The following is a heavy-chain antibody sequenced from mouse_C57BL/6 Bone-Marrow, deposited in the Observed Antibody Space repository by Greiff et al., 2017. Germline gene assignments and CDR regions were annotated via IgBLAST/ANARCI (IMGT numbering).Heavy chain of an antibody. V-gene: IGHV5-17*01. CDR1: GFTFSDYG. J-gene: IGHJ4*01. CDR2: ISSGSSTI. D-gene: IGHD1-1*01. Sequence: EVQLVESGGGLVKPGGSLKLSCAASGFTFSDYGMHWVRQAPEKGLEWVAYISSGSSTIYYADTVKGRFTISRDNAKNTLFLQMTSLRSEDTAMYYCARREELLRDMDDWGQGTSVTVSS. CDR3: ARREELLRDMDD.